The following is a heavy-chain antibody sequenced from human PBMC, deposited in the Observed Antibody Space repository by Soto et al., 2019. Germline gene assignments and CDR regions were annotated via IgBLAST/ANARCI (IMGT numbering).Heavy chain of an antibody. CDR1: GGSISSSSYY. Sequence: LQLRESGPGLVKPSETLSLTCTVSGGSISSSSYYWGWIRQPPGKGLEWIGSIYYSGSTYYNPSLKSRVTISVDTSKNQFSLKLSSVTAADTAVYSCAGITMVRGVPRFDPWGQGTLVTVSS. V-gene: IGHV4-39*01. J-gene: IGHJ5*02. CDR2: IYYSGST. D-gene: IGHD3-10*01. CDR3: AGITMVRGVPRFDP.